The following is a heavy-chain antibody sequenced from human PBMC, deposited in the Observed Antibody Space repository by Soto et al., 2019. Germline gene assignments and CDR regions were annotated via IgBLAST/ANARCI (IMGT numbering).Heavy chain of an antibody. CDR1: GFTFSSYW. V-gene: IGHV3-74*01. CDR2: ISNDGSST. CDR3: ARLPNKSPQN. J-gene: IGHJ1*01. Sequence: EVQLVESGGGLVQPGGSLRLSCVASGFTFSSYWMHWVRQAPGKGLVWVSSISNDGSSTSYADPVKGRFTISRDNAKNTLYLQMNSLRAEDTAGYYCARLPNKSPQNWGQGTLVSVSP.